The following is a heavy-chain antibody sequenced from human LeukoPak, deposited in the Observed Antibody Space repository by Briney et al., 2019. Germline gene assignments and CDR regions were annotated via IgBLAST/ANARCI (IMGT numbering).Heavy chain of an antibody. CDR2: INTSGST. V-gene: IGHV4-61*02. Sequence: TSETLSLTCTVSGVSISSGSYYWSWIRQPAGKGLEWIGRINTSGSTNYNPSLKSRVTISIDTSKNQFSLKLSSVTAADTAVYYCARGRWTSSNNNWFDPWGQGTLVTVSS. CDR1: GVSISSGSYY. J-gene: IGHJ5*02. CDR3: ARGRWTSSNNNWFDP. D-gene: IGHD2/OR15-2a*01.